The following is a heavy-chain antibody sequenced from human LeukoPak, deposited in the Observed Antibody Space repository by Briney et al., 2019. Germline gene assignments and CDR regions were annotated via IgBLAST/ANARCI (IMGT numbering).Heavy chain of an antibody. CDR2: IRYDGSNK. J-gene: IGHJ4*02. D-gene: IGHD6-13*01. Sequence: GGSLRLSCAASGFTFSSYWMHWVRQAPGKGLEWVAFIRYDGSNKYYADSVKGRFTISRDNSKNTLYLQMNSLRAEDTAVYYCAKKGGSIAAAVDYWGQGTLVTVSS. V-gene: IGHV3-30*02. CDR3: AKKGGSIAAAVDY. CDR1: GFTFSSYW.